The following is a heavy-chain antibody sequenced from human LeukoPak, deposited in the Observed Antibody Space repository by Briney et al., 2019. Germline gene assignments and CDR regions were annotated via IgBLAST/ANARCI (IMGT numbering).Heavy chain of an antibody. CDR2: IYTSGST. CDR3: ARQPPQYYGMDV. J-gene: IGHJ6*02. D-gene: IGHD1-14*01. CDR1: GGSFSNYY. V-gene: IGHV4-4*07. Sequence: PSETLSLTCTVSGGSFSNYYWSWIRQPAGKRLEWIGRIYTSGSTNYNPSVKSRVTMSVDTSNNQFTLKLTSVTAADTAVYYCARQPPQYYGMDVWGQGTTVTVSS.